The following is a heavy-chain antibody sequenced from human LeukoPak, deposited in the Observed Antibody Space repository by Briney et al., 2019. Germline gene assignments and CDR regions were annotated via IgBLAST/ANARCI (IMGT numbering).Heavy chain of an antibody. CDR1: GGTFSSYA. CDR3: CDSSGLKRFQH. Sequence: RRASVKVSCKASGGTFSSYAISWVRQAPGQGLEWMGGIIPIFGTANYAQKFQGRVTITADESTSTAYMELSSLRSEDTAVYYCCDSSGLKRFQHWGQGTLVTVSS. J-gene: IGHJ1*01. V-gene: IGHV1-69*13. D-gene: IGHD3-22*01. CDR2: IIPIFGTA.